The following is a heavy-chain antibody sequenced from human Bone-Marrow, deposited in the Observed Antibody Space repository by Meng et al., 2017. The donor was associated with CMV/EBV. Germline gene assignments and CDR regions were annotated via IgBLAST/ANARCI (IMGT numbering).Heavy chain of an antibody. CDR2: IWYDGSNK. J-gene: IGHJ4*02. V-gene: IGHV3-33*06. CDR1: GFTFSSYG. Sequence: GGSLRLSCAASGFTFSSYGMHWVRQAPGKGLEWVAVIWYDGSNKYYADSVKGRFTISRDNSKNTLYLQMNSLRAEDTAVYYCAKDYTGGWLNSSPLDYWGQGTLVTFPS. D-gene: IGHD5-24*01. CDR3: AKDYTGGWLNSSPLDY.